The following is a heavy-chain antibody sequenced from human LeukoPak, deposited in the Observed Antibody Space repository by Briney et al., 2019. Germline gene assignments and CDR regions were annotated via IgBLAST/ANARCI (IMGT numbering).Heavy chain of an antibody. CDR2: IKNDGSET. V-gene: IGHV3-7*03. Sequence: GGSLRLSCAVSGFNFRDHWMDWVRPAPGKGLEWVGHIKNDGSETYYLDSLKGRFSISRDNTNNALYLQMNSLRVEDTAVYYCVKNDGWFHLAQWGQGTLVTVSS. CDR3: VKNDGWFHLAQ. J-gene: IGHJ4*02. CDR1: GFNFRDHW. D-gene: IGHD6-19*01.